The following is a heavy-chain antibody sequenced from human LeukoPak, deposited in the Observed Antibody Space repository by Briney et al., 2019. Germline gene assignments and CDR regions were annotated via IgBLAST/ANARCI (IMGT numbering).Heavy chain of an antibody. Sequence: SETLSLTCTVSGGSISSDSYYWSWIRQPAGKGLEWIGRIYASGTTDYNPSLKSRVTISVDTSKNQFSLKLSSVTAAGTAVYYCTRSVYIWGQGTMVTVSS. V-gene: IGHV4-61*02. D-gene: IGHD5/OR15-5a*01. CDR2: IYASGTT. CDR1: GGSISSDSYY. J-gene: IGHJ3*02. CDR3: TRSVYI.